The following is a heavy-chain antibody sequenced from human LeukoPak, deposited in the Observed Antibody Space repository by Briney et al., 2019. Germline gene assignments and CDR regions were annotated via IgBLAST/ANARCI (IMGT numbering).Heavy chain of an antibody. CDR2: MNPNSGNT. J-gene: IGHJ6*03. Sequence: ASVKVSCKGSGYTFTSHDINWVRQATGQGLEWMGWMNPNSGNTGYAQKFQGRVTMTRNTSISTAYMELSSLRSEDTAVYYCARGVVATTGIYYYYYMDVWGKGTTVTISS. V-gene: IGHV1-8*01. D-gene: IGHD5-12*01. CDR3: ARGVVATTGIYYYYYMDV. CDR1: GYTFTSHD.